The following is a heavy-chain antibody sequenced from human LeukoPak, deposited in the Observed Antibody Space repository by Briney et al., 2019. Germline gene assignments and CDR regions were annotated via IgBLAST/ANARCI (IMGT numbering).Heavy chain of an antibody. Sequence: SETLSLTCTVSGGSISSSSYYWGWIRQPPGKGLEWIGSIYYSGSTYYNPSLKSRVTISVDTSKNQFSLKLSSVTAADTAVYYCAREVVKGSYYYDSSGYYYVFDYWGQGTLVTVSS. D-gene: IGHD3-22*01. CDR3: AREVVKGSYYYDSSGYYYVFDY. J-gene: IGHJ4*02. CDR2: IYYSGST. V-gene: IGHV4-39*07. CDR1: GGSISSSSYY.